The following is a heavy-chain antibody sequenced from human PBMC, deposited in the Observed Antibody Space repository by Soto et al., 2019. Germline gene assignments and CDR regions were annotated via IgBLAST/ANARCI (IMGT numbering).Heavy chain of an antibody. CDR1: GDPFDTYA. CDR2: ISAYNGET. CDR3: ARHPHEFWHYYFFDP. V-gene: IGHV1-18*01. J-gene: IGHJ5*02. D-gene: IGHD3-3*01. Sequence: ASVKVSCKASGDPFDTYAINWVRQAPGQRPEWMGGISAYNGETDYAQNFQGRVTMATDTSTNTAYMELRNLRSEDTAVYYCARHPHEFWHYYFFDPSGPGTILTVVS.